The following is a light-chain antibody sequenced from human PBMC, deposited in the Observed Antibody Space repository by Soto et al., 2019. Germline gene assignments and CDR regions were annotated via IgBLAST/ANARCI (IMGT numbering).Light chain of an antibody. Sequence: QSALTQPASVSGSPGQSITISCTGTRSDVGAYDFVSWYQQHPDKAPKLMIYEVSNRPSGVSNRFSGSKSVNTATLTISRLQAEDEADYYCSSYTSSSTRVFGTGTKVTVL. CDR3: SSYTSSSTRV. J-gene: IGLJ1*01. CDR1: RSDVGAYDF. V-gene: IGLV2-14*03. CDR2: EVS.